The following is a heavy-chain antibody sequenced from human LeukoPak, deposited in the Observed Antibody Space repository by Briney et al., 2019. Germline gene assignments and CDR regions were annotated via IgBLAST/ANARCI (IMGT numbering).Heavy chain of an antibody. CDR3: ARDRDNNYYDY. D-gene: IGHD5-24*01. CDR1: GFTFSSYW. CDR2: IKQDGSEK. Sequence: GGSLRLSCAASGFTFSSYWMSWVRQAPGKGLEWVANIKQDGSEKYYVDSVKGRFTISRDDSKNTLYLQMNTLRVEDTAVYYCARDRDNNYYDYWGQGTLVTVSS. V-gene: IGHV3-7*01. J-gene: IGHJ4*02.